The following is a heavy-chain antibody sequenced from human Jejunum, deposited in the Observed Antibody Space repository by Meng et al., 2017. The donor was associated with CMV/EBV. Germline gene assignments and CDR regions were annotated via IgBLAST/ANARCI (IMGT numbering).Heavy chain of an antibody. D-gene: IGHD4-11*01. V-gene: IGHV3-53*01. CDR3: ARDPYSNSLYYDMDV. Sequence: SGFPVSSTCMIWVRQAPGKGLGWVSIIYSGGSTYYADSVKGRFTHSGDISKNTLFLQMNSLRAEDTAVYYCARDPYSNSLYYDMDVWGQGTAVTVS. CDR1: GFPVSSTC. CDR2: IYSGGST. J-gene: IGHJ6*02.